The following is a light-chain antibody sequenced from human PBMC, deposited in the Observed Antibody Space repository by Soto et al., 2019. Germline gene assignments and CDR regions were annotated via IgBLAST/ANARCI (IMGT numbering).Light chain of an antibody. CDR3: CSYASGSTYV. CDR1: NSDVGSYNR. J-gene: IGLJ1*01. CDR2: EGS. Sequence: QSVLTQPASVSGSPGQSITISCTGTNSDVGSYNRVSWYQRESGKAPKLMIYEGSKRPSGVSNRFSGSKSGNTASLTISGLQAEDEADDYCCSYASGSTYVFGTGTKLTVL. V-gene: IGLV2-23*01.